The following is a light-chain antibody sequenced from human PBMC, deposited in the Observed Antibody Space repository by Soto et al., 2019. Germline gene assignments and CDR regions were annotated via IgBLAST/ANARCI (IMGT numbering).Light chain of an antibody. CDR2: AAS. CDR1: QSISSY. V-gene: IGKV1-39*01. J-gene: IGKJ1*01. Sequence: DIQMTQSSSSLSASVGGRVTITCRASQSISSYLNWYQQKPGKAPKLLIYAASSLQSGVPSRFSGSGSGTDFTLTISSLQPEDFATYYCQQSYSTPWTFGQGTKVEIK. CDR3: QQSYSTPWT.